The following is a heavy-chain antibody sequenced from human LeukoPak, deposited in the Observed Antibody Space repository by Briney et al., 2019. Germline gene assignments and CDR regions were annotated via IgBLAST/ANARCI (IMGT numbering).Heavy chain of an antibody. V-gene: IGHV3-30*18. J-gene: IGHJ4*02. CDR1: GFTFSSYG. D-gene: IGHD2-15*01. CDR2: ISYDGSNK. Sequence: GGSLRLSCAASGFTFSSYGMHWVRQAPGKGLEWVAVISYDGSNKYYADSVKGRFTISRDNSKNTLYLQMNSLRAEDTAVYYCAKAGMVAAFFDYWGQGTLVTVSS. CDR3: AKAGMVAAFFDY.